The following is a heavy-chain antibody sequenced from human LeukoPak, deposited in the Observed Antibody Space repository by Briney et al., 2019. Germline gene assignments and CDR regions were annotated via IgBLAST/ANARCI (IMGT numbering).Heavy chain of an antibody. Sequence: TLSLTCAISGDSVSSNSAAWNWIRQSPSGGLEWLGRTYCRSKWYNDYAVSVKSRITINPDTSKNQFSLKLSSVTAADTAVYYCARGGPRYCSSTSCYPARPPYFDYWGQGTLVTVSS. CDR1: GDSVSSNSAA. J-gene: IGHJ4*02. V-gene: IGHV6-1*01. CDR3: ARGGPRYCSSTSCYPARPPYFDY. D-gene: IGHD2-2*01. CDR2: TYCRSKWYN.